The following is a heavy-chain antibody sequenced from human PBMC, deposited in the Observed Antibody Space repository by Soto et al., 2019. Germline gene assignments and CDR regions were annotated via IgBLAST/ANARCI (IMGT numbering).Heavy chain of an antibody. CDR1: GFTFSSYG. CDR3: ARDFVPDRIRPLYXFDY. V-gene: IGHV3-33*01. J-gene: IGHJ4*02. Sequence: GGSLRLSCAASGFTFSSYGMHWVRQAPGKGLEWVAVIWYDGSNKYYADSVKGRFTISRDNSKNTLYLQMNSLRAEDTAVYYCARDFVPDRIRPLYXFDYWGQATLVTVSS. CDR2: IWYDGSNK.